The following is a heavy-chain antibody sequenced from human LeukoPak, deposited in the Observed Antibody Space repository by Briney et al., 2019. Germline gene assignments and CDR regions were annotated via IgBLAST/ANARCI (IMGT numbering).Heavy chain of an antibody. CDR2: IIPIFGTA. CDR3: ARSLGYCSSTSCPAGFY. Sequence: ASVKVSCKASGGTFSSYAISWVRQAPGQGLEWMGGIIPIFGTANYAQKFQGRVTITADESTSTAYMELSSLRSEDTAVYYCARSLGYCSSTSCPAGFYWGQGTLVTVSS. CDR1: GGTFSSYA. D-gene: IGHD2-2*01. J-gene: IGHJ4*02. V-gene: IGHV1-69*13.